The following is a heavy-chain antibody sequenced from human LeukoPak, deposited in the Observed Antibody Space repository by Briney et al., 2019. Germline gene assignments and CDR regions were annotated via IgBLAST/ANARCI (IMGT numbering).Heavy chain of an antibody. CDR3: ATAMAAGGSCYSCWFDP. D-gene: IGHD2-15*01. V-gene: IGHV1-69*05. CDR2: IIPIFGTA. J-gene: IGHJ5*02. Sequence: GASVKVSCKASGGTFSSYAISWVRQAPGQGLEWMGGIIPIFGTANYAQKFQGRVTITTDESTSTAYMELSSLRSEDTAVYYCATAMAAGGSCYSCWFDPWGQETLVTVSS. CDR1: GGTFSSYA.